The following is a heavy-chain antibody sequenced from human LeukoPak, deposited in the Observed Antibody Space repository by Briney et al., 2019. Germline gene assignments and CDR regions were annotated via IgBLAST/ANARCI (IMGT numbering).Heavy chain of an antibody. CDR3: ASSLHANYYYYYYMDV. CDR2: IYYSGST. D-gene: IGHD2-2*01. V-gene: IGHV4-59*01. J-gene: IGHJ6*03. Sequence: SETLSLTCTVSGGSISSYYWSWIRQPPGKGLEWIGDIYYSGSTNYNPSLKSRVTISVDTSKNQFSLKLSSVTAADTAVYYCASSLHANYYYYYYMDVWGKGTTVTVSS. CDR1: GGSISSYY.